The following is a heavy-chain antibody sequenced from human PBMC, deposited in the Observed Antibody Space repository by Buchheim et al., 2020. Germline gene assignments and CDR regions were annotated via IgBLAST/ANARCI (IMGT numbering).Heavy chain of an antibody. CDR1: GGSISSYY. CDR3: ARDLSPYKNWFDP. Sequence: QVQLQESGPGLVKPSETLSLTCTVSGGSISSYYWSWIRQPPGKGLEWIGYIYYSGSTNYNPSLTIRVTLPVHTPKNHLPLKLSSVTAADTAVYYCARDLSPYKNWFDPWGQGTL. D-gene: IGHD5-24*01. J-gene: IGHJ5*02. CDR2: IYYSGST. V-gene: IGHV4-59*01.